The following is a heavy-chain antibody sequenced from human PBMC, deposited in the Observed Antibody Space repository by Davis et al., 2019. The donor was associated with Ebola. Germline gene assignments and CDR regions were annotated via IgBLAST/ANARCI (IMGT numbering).Heavy chain of an antibody. Sequence: PSETLSLTCSVSGFSISSAYYWGSIRQAPGKGLEWIGNVKGRGLTNYNPSLKSRAFVSLDTSRNQFSLTLTSVTAADTAIYYCARDLVSSNSDAWGRGILVTVSS. CDR3: ARDLVSSNSDA. D-gene: IGHD6-6*01. CDR2: VKGRGLT. CDR1: GFSISSAYY. V-gene: IGHV4-38-2*02. J-gene: IGHJ5*02.